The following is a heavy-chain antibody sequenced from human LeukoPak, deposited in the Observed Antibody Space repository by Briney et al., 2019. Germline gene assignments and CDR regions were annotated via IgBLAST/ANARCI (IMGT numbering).Heavy chain of an antibody. J-gene: IGHJ4*02. Sequence: SETLSLTCTVSGGSISSYYWSWIRQPPGKGLEWIASIYYSGSSYYNPSLKSRVTISVDTSKNQFSLKLTSVIAADTAIYYCARIFGYSYGLVDYWGQGTLVTVSS. V-gene: IGHV4-59*12. CDR2: IYYSGSS. CDR1: GGSISSYY. CDR3: ARIFGYSYGLVDY. D-gene: IGHD5-18*01.